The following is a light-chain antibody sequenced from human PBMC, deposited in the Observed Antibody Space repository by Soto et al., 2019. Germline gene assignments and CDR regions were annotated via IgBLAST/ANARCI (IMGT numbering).Light chain of an antibody. CDR1: SSDIGTYNY. Sequence: QSALTQPASVSASPGLSITISCTGTSSDIGTYNYVSWYQQHPGKAPKLMIFEVNNRPSWVSNRFSGSKSGNTASLTVSGLQAEDEADYYCSSYTTTNTWVFGGGTKLTVL. CDR3: SSYTTTNTWV. V-gene: IGLV2-14*01. J-gene: IGLJ3*02. CDR2: EVN.